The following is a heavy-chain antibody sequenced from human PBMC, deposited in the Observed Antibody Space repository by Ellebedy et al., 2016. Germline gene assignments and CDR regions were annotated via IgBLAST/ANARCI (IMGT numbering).Heavy chain of an antibody. D-gene: IGHD4-17*01. V-gene: IGHV3-23*01. Sequence: GESLKISCAASGFTFSSYAMSWVRQAPGKGLEWVSAISGSGGSTYYADSVKGRFTISRDNSKNTLYLQMSSLRAGDTAVYYCGLHYGDYGLDYWGQGALVTVSS. CDR3: GLHYGDYGLDY. CDR1: GFTFSSYA. J-gene: IGHJ4*02. CDR2: ISGSGGST.